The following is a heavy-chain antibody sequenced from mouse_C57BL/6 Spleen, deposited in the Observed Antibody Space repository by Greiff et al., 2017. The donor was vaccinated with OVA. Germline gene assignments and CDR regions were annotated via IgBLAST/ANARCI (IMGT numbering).Heavy chain of an antibody. D-gene: IGHD2-5*01. V-gene: IGHV1-62-2*01. Sequence: QVQLQQSGAELVKPGASVKLSCKASGYTFTEYTILWVKQRSGQGLEWIGWFYPGSGSIKYNEKFKDKVTLTADKTSSTVYMELSRLTSEGSAVYFCARLGRYYSNPYAMDYWGQGTAVTVSS. CDR3: ARLGRYYSNPYAMDY. CDR2: FYPGSGSI. J-gene: IGHJ4*01. CDR1: GYTFTEYT.